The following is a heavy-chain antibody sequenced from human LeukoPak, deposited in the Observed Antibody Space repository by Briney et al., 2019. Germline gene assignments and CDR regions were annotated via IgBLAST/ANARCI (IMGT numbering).Heavy chain of an antibody. Sequence: SVKVSCKASGGTFSSYAISWVRQAPGQGLEWVGGIIPIFGTANYAQKFQGRVTITADESTSTAYMELSSLRSEDTAVYYCARVAPRVSGVGVGCMDVWGQGTTVTVSS. CDR2: IIPIFGTA. D-gene: IGHD1-26*01. CDR1: GGTFSSYA. J-gene: IGHJ6*02. CDR3: ARVAPRVSGVGVGCMDV. V-gene: IGHV1-69*01.